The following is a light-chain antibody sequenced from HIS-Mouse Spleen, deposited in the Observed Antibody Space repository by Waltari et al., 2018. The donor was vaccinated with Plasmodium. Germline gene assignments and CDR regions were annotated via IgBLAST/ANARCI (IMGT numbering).Light chain of an antibody. CDR3: QQYNNWPLYT. Sequence: EIVMTQSPATLSVSPGERATLSCRASPSVSSNLAWYQQKPGQAPRLLIHGASTRATGIPARFSGSGSGTEFTLTISSLQSEDFAVYYCQQYNNWPLYTFGQGTKLEIK. V-gene: IGKV3-15*01. J-gene: IGKJ2*01. CDR2: GAS. CDR1: PSVSSN.